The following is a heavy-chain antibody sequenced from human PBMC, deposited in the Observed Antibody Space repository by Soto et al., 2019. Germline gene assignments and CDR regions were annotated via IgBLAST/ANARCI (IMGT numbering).Heavy chain of an antibody. D-gene: IGHD6-13*01. V-gene: IGHV3-21*01. CDR2: ISSSSSYI. CDR1: GFTFSSHS. J-gene: IGHJ6*02. Sequence: GGSLRLSCAASGFTFSSHSMNWVRQAPGKGLEWVSSISSSSSYIYYADSVKGRFTISRDNAKNSLYLQMNSLRAEDTAVYYCARVNIAANYYYYGMDVWGQGTTVTVYS. CDR3: ARVNIAANYYYYGMDV.